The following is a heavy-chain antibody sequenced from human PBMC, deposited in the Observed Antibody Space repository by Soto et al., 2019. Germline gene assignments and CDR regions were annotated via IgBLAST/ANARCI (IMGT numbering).Heavy chain of an antibody. CDR1: GFTFSSYG. D-gene: IGHD1-26*01. J-gene: IGHJ3*02. V-gene: IGHV3-30*18. Sequence: QVQLVESGGGVVQPGRSLRLSCAASGFTFSSYGMHWVRQAPGKGLEWVAVISYDGSNKYYADSVKGRFTISRDNSKNTLDLQRNSLRAEDTAVYYCAKDDPQYSGSYDAFDIWGQGTMVTVSS. CDR2: ISYDGSNK. CDR3: AKDDPQYSGSYDAFDI.